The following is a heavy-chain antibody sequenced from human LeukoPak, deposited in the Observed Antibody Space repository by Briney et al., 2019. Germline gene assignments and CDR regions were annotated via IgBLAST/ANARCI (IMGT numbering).Heavy chain of an antibody. CDR3: ARVSSGSYFGYYYYYMDV. J-gene: IGHJ6*03. CDR1: GFTFSSFA. CDR2: ITGNHGAT. Sequence: GGSLRLSCAASGFTFSSFAMTWVRQAPGKGLEWVSSITGNHGATYNIDSVKGRFTISRDNSQNTLYLQMNSLRAEDTAVYYCARVSSGSYFGYYYYYMDVRGKGTTVTVSS. D-gene: IGHD1-26*01. V-gene: IGHV3-23*01.